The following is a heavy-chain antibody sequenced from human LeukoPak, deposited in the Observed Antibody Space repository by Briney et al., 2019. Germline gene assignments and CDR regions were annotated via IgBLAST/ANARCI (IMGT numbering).Heavy chain of an antibody. D-gene: IGHD1-1*01. J-gene: IGHJ4*02. CDR3: ARHVNWKDDY. CDR2: IDPSDSYT. V-gene: IGHV5-10-1*01. CDR1: GYSFTSYW. Sequence: GESLKISCKGSGYSFTSYWINWVRQVPGKGLEWMGKIDPSDSYTNYSPSFQGHVTISADKSINTAYLQWSSLRASGAAIYYCARHVNWKDDYWGQGTLVTVSS.